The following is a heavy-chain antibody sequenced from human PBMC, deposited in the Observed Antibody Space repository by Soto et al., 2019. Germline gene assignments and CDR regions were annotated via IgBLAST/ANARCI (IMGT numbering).Heavy chain of an antibody. V-gene: IGHV3-30*03. CDR2: ISYDGSNK. Sequence: GGSLRLSCAASGFTFSSYGMHWVRQAPGKGLEWVAVISYDGSNKYYADSVKGRLTISRDNSKNTLYLQMNSLRAEDTAVYYCGGSGSPSWFDPWGQGTLVTVSS. CDR3: GGSGSPSWFDP. D-gene: IGHD3-10*01. J-gene: IGHJ5*02. CDR1: GFTFSSYG.